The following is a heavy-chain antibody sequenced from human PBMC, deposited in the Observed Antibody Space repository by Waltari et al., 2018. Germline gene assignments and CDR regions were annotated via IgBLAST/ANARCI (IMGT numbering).Heavy chain of an antibody. CDR2: IIPIFGTA. Sequence: QVQLVQSGAEVKKPGSSVKVSCKASGGTFSSYAISWVRQAPGQGLEWMGGIIPIFGTANYAQKFQGRVTITADESTSTAYMELSSLRSEDTAVYYCARVSLYGDYSPLYNWFDPWGQGTLVTVSS. CDR1: GGTFSSYA. D-gene: IGHD4-17*01. CDR3: ARVSLYGDYSPLYNWFDP. V-gene: IGHV1-69*12. J-gene: IGHJ5*02.